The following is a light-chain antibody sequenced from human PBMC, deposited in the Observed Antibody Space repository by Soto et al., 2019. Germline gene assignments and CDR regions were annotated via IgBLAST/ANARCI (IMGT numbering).Light chain of an antibody. V-gene: IGKV4-1*01. CDR1: QSVLYSSNNKNY. J-gene: IGKJ1*01. CDR2: WAS. CDR3: QQYYSTPTWT. Sequence: DIVMTQSPDSLAVSLGERATINCKSSQSVLYSSNNKNYLAWYQHKPGQPPKLLIYWASTRESGVPDRFSGSGSGTDFPLTISSLQAEDVAVYYCQQYYSTPTWTFGQGTKVEIK.